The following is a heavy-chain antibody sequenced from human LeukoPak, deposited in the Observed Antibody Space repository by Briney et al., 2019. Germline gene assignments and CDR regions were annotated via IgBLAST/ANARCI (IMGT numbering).Heavy chain of an antibody. Sequence: SETLSLTCTVSGYSISSGYYWGWIRQPPGKGLEWIGSIYHSGSTYYNPSLGTRVTISVDASRNQFSLNLSSVTAADTAVYYCARWSGSVTARNYYYYMDVWGEGTTVTVSS. CDR1: GYSISSGYY. CDR2: IYHSGST. J-gene: IGHJ6*03. V-gene: IGHV4-38-2*02. CDR3: ARWSGSVTARNYYYYMDV. D-gene: IGHD6-6*01.